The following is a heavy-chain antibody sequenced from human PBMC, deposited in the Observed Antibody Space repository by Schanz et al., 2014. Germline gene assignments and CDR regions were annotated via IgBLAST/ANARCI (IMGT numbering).Heavy chain of an antibody. V-gene: IGHV4-59*08. CDR3: ARRVVPATMGLYFDL. D-gene: IGHD2-21*01. J-gene: IGHJ4*02. CDR1: GGSMDTHY. Sequence: QVQLQESGPGLVKPSETLSLMCTVSGGSMDTHYWGWIRQPPGKGLEWIAFIYSSGIANYNPSLGSRVTISGDTSKTQFPVRLPSVTAADTATYYCARRVVPATMGLYFDLWGQGTLVTVSS. CDR2: IYSSGIA.